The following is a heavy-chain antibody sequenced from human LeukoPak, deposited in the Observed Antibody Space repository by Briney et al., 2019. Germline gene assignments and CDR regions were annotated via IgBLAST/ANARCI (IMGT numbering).Heavy chain of an antibody. CDR3: ARDRRDGYNSCFDY. J-gene: IGHJ4*02. V-gene: IGHV3-33*01. D-gene: IGHD5-24*01. CDR2: IWHDGNNK. CDR1: GFNFNDYG. Sequence: GRSLRLSCAASGFNFNDYGMHWVRQAPGKGLEWVAIIWHDGNNKYYADSVRGRFTISRDNSKNTLYLEMNSLRADDTAVYYCARDRRDGYNSCFDYWGQGTLVTVSS.